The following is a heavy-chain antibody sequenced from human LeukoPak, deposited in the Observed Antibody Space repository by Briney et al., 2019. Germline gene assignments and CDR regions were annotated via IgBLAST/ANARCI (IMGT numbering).Heavy chain of an antibody. CDR3: ARDVDTVADYYFDY. D-gene: IGHD5-12*01. CDR2: IYSGGST. V-gene: IGHV3-53*05. Sequence: GGSLRLSCAASGFSVSSNYMSWVRQAPGKGLEWVSVIYSGGSTYYADSVRGRFTISRDNSKKTLYLQMNSLRAEDTAVYYCARDVDTVADYYFDYWGQGALVTVSS. J-gene: IGHJ4*02. CDR1: GFSVSSNY.